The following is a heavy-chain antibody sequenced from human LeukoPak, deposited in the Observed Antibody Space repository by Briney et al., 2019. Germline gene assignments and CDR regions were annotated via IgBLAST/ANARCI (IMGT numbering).Heavy chain of an antibody. CDR2: VNPDSGKT. CDR3: ARGRSREMDV. Sequence: ASVKVSCKASGYRFTNYDISWVRQASGQGLEWMGWVNPDSGKTGNVQKFQGRLTITRVTSINTAYMELSSLTSEDTAVYYCARGRSREMDVWGKGTTVIVSS. J-gene: IGHJ6*04. V-gene: IGHV1-8*03. D-gene: IGHD1-14*01. CDR1: GYRFTNYD.